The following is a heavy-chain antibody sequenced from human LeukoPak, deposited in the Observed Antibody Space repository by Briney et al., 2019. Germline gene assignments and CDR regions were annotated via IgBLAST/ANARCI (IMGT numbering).Heavy chain of an antibody. J-gene: IGHJ6*03. CDR1: GFTFSSCG. D-gene: IGHD3-9*01. V-gene: IGHV3-30*02. Sequence: GGSLRLSCAASGFTFSSCGMHWVRQAPGKGLEWVAFIRYDGSNKYYADSVKGRFTISRDNSKNTLYLQMNSLRAEDTAVYYCAKDGGEYYDILTGYYPRLYYMDVWGKGTTVTISS. CDR2: IRYDGSNK. CDR3: AKDGGEYYDILTGYYPRLYYMDV.